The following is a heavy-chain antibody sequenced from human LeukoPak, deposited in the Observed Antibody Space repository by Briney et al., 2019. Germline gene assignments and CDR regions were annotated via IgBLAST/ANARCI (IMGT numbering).Heavy chain of an antibody. CDR1: GFTFDDYA. CDR2: ISWNSGSI. CDR3: AKALRGYYDSSGYGA. V-gene: IGHV3-9*01. D-gene: IGHD3-22*01. J-gene: IGHJ4*02. Sequence: GGSLRLSCAASGFTFDDYAMHWVRQAPGKGLEWVSGISWNSGSIGYADSVKGRFTISRDNAKNSLYLQMNSLGAEDTALYYCAKALRGYYDSSGYGAWGQGTLVTVSS.